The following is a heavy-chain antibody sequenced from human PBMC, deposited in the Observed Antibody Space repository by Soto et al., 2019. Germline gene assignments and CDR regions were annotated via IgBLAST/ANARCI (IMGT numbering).Heavy chain of an antibody. CDR1: GFSLNTTGVG. Sequence: QITLKESGPTQAKPTQTLTLTCTFSGFSLNTTGVGVGWIRQPPGKALEWLAIIYWDDDKRYSPSLWSRLTITKDPSNNQVVLTMTNVDPVDTATYYSAHRAMLCSGGSCYSQPLDYWGQGALVTVSS. CDR3: AHRAMLCSGGSCYSQPLDY. D-gene: IGHD2-15*01. V-gene: IGHV2-5*02. CDR2: IYWDDDK. J-gene: IGHJ4*02.